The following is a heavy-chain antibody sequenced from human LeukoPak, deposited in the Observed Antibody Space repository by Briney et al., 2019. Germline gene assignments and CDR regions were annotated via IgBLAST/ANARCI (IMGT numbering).Heavy chain of an antibody. V-gene: IGHV5-51*01. CDR2: IYPGDSDT. J-gene: IGHJ5*02. D-gene: IGHD6-13*01. CDR3: ARGGHPPRGFYSSSWYDWLDP. Sequence: GESLKISCKGSGYSFTSYWIGWVRQMPGKGLEWMGIIYPGDSDTRYSPSFQGQVTISADKSISTAYLQWSSLKASDTAMYYCARGGHPPRGFYSSSWYDWLDPWGQGTLVTVSS. CDR1: GYSFTSYW.